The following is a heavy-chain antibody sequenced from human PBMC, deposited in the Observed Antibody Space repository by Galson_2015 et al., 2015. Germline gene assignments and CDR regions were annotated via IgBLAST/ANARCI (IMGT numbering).Heavy chain of an antibody. CDR1: GYSFTSYW. J-gene: IGHJ4*02. V-gene: IGHV5-51*01. CDR2: IYPGDSDT. CDR3: AGHTSYYDSSGYWVLDY. D-gene: IGHD3-22*01. Sequence: QSGAEVIKPGESLKISCKGSGYSFTSYWIGWVRQMPGKGLEWMGIIYPGDSDTRYSPSFQGQVTISADKSISTAYLQWSSLKASDTAMYYCAGHTSYYDSSGYWVLDYWGQGTLVTVSS.